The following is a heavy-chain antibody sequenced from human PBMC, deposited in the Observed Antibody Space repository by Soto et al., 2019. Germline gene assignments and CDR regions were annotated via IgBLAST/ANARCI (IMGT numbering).Heavy chain of an antibody. D-gene: IGHD5-18*01. J-gene: IGHJ3*02. CDR3: ARAFIRAYSYGLDAFDI. CDR1: GGSISIYY. V-gene: IGHV4-59*01. Sequence: PSETLSLTCAVSGGSISIYYWSWIRQPPGKGLEWIGYIYYSGSTNYNPSLKSRVTISVDTSKNQFSLKLSSVTAADTAVYYCARAFIRAYSYGLDAFDIWGQGTMVTVS. CDR2: IYYSGST.